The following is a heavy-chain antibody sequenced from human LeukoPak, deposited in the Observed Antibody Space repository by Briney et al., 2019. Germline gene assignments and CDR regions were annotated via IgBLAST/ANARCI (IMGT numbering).Heavy chain of an antibody. CDR2: IYHSGST. Sequence: PLETLSLTCAVSGGSISSSNWWSWVRQPPGKGLEWIGEIYHSGSTNYNPSLKSRVTISVDKSKNQFSLKLSSVTAADTAVYYCARGVDYGDEYFDYWGQGTLVTVSS. CDR1: GGSISSSNW. CDR3: ARGVDYGDEYFDY. D-gene: IGHD4-17*01. V-gene: IGHV4-4*02. J-gene: IGHJ4*02.